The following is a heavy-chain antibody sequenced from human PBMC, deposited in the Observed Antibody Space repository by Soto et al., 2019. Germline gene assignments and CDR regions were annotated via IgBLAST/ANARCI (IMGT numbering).Heavy chain of an antibody. CDR1: GGSFSGYY. CDR3: ARSYSSGWYGY. Sequence: QVQLQQWGAGLLKPSETLSLTCAVYGGSFSGYYWSWIRQPPGKGLEWIGEINHSGSTNYNPSLKSRLTISVDPSKNQFSLKLSSVTAADTAVYYCARSYSSGWYGYWGQGTLVTVSS. D-gene: IGHD6-19*01. V-gene: IGHV4-34*01. CDR2: INHSGST. J-gene: IGHJ4*02.